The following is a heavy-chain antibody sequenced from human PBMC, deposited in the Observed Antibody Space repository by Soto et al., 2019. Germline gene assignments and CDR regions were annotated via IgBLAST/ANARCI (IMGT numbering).Heavy chain of an antibody. D-gene: IGHD3-10*01. Sequence: QVHLQQWGAGLVRPSETLFLTCAVYGGSLNGFQWSWIRQAPGKGLEWVGQIDPGGSANYNPSLQSRCISSVDSSKSQLALTVTSVTAADSAVYYCAREVPGTDYYYMDVWGKGTTVTVSS. CDR1: GGSLNGFQ. CDR2: IDPGGSA. V-gene: IGHV4-34*01. J-gene: IGHJ6*03. CDR3: AREVPGTDYYYMDV.